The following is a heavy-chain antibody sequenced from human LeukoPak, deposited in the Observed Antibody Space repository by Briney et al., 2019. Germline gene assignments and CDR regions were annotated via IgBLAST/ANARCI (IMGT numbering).Heavy chain of an antibody. J-gene: IGHJ4*02. CDR3: AKESVAVTTFIHGY. CDR1: GFTFSSYW. Sequence: EGSLRLSCAASGFTFSSYWMHWVRQAPGKGLVWVSRINTDGSSTSYADSVKGRFTISRDNAKNTLYLQMNSLRAEDTAVYYCAKESVAVTTFIHGYWGQGTLVTVSS. V-gene: IGHV3-74*01. D-gene: IGHD4-17*01. CDR2: INTDGSST.